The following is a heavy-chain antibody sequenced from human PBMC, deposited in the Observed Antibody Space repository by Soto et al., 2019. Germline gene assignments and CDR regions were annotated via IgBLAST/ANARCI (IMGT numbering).Heavy chain of an antibody. V-gene: IGHV3-21*01. CDR2: ISSSSSYI. CDR3: ARDFGYCSSTSCYTYYYGMDV. D-gene: IGHD2-2*01. CDR1: GFTFRNYA. Sequence: GGSLRLSCVASGFTFRNYAMSWVRQAPGKGLEWVSSISSSSSYIYYADSVKGRFTISRDNAKNSLYLQMNSLRAEDTAVYYCARDFGYCSSTSCYTYYYGMDVWGQGTTVTV. J-gene: IGHJ6*02.